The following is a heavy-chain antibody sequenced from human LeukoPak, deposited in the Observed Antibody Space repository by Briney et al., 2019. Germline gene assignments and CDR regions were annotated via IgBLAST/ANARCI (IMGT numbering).Heavy chain of an antibody. CDR3: AISNSTPGFDP. Sequence: SETLSLTCAVYGGSFSGYYWSWIRQPPGKGLEWIGEINHSGSTNYNPSLKSRVTISVDTSKNQFSLKLSSVTAADTAVYYCAISNSTPGFDPWGQGTLVTVSS. V-gene: IGHV4-34*01. CDR1: GGSFSGYY. J-gene: IGHJ5*02. D-gene: IGHD2-21*01. CDR2: INHSGST.